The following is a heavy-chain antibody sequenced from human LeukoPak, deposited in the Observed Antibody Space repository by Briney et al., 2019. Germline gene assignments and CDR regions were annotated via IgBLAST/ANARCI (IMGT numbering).Heavy chain of an antibody. CDR1: GYTFTGYY. CDR3: ARARSSLMITFGGVIGMDV. CDR2: INPNSGGT. D-gene: IGHD3-16*01. V-gene: IGHV1-2*02. J-gene: IGHJ6*02. Sequence: ASVKVSCKASGYTFTGYYMHWMRQAPGQGLEWMGWINPNSGGTNYAQKFQGRVTMTRDTSISTAYMELSRLRSDDTAVYYCARARSSLMITFGGVIGMDVWGQGTTVTVSS.